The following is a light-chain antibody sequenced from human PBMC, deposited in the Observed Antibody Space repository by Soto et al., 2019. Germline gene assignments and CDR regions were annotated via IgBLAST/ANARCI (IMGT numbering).Light chain of an antibody. CDR3: QQSYKMPS. CDR2: ATS. J-gene: IGKJ5*01. Sequence: DIQMTQSPSSLSASVGDTVTLAFRASRNVSIYLNWYQHKPGKGPTPLIHATSNLQMGVTSRFSGSGSGTEFTLTISSLEPEDFGTYYCQQSYKMPSFGQGTRLEIK. V-gene: IGKV1-39*01. CDR1: RNVSIY.